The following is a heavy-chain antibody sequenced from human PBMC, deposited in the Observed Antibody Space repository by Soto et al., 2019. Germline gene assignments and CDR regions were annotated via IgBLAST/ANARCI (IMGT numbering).Heavy chain of an antibody. V-gene: IGHV3-33*01. D-gene: IGHD3-22*01. CDR3: ARDLYYYDSSGYYGTTPSDY. CDR2: IWYDGSNK. CDR1: GFTFSSYG. J-gene: IGHJ4*02. Sequence: GGSLRLSCAASGFTFSSYGMHWVRQAPGKGLEWVAVIWYDGSNKYYADSVKGRFTISRDNSKNTLYLQMNSLRAEDTAVYYCARDLYYYDSSGYYGTTPSDYWGQGTLVTVSS.